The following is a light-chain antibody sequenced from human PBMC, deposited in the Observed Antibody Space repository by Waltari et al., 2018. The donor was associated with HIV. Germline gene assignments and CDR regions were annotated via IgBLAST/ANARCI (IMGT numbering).Light chain of an antibody. Sequence: DIQMTQSPSSLSASVGDRVTITCRASQTINTYLNWYQQKPGKAPRLLIYSASSLQSGVPSRCSGSGSGTDFTLTISSLHPEDFATYFCQQSYSAPPYTFGQGTNVDI. J-gene: IGKJ2*01. CDR1: QTINTY. CDR3: QQSYSAPPYT. CDR2: SAS. V-gene: IGKV1-39*01.